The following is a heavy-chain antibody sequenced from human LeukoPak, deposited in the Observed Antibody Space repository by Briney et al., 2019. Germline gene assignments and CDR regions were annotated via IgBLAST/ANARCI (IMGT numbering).Heavy chain of an antibody. V-gene: IGHV3-21*01. Sequence: GGSLRLSCAASGSTFSSYSMNWVRQAPGKGLEWVSSISSSSSYIYYADSVKGRFTISRDNAKNSLYLQMNSLRAEDTAVYYCARGDSSSWAGNWFDPWGRGTLVTVSS. D-gene: IGHD6-13*01. CDR1: GSTFSSYS. J-gene: IGHJ5*02. CDR2: ISSSSSYI. CDR3: ARGDSSSWAGNWFDP.